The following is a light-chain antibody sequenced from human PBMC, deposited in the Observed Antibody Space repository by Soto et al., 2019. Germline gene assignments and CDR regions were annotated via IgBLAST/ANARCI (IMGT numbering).Light chain of an antibody. CDR2: GAS. Sequence: EVMLTQSPGTLSLSPGERATLSCRASQSVSSNYLAWYQQKSGQAPRLLIYGASNRATGIPDRFSGSGSGTDFSLTIRRLEPEDFAVYYCQQYDPSPRTFGQGTKVEFK. J-gene: IGKJ1*01. CDR1: QSVSSNY. V-gene: IGKV3-20*01. CDR3: QQYDPSPRT.